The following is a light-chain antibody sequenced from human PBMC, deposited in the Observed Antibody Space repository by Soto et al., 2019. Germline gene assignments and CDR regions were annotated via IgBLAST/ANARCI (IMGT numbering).Light chain of an antibody. CDR1: SSDVGGYNY. CDR2: EVT. V-gene: IGLV2-8*01. CDR3: SSYTTSVRV. Sequence: QSVLTQPPSASGSPGQSVTISCTGTSSDVGGYNYVSWYQQYPGKAPKLLIYEVTKRPSGVPDRFSGSKSGNTASPTVSGLQIDDEADYYCSSYTTSVRVFGTGTKSPS. J-gene: IGLJ1*01.